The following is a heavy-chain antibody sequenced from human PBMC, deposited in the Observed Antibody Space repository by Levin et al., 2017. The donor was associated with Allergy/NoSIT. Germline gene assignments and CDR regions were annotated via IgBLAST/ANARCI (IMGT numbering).Heavy chain of an antibody. CDR2: ISGSGGST. J-gene: IGHJ4*02. V-gene: IGHV3-23*01. CDR3: ATPRITMVRGVIPYYFDY. CDR1: GFTFSSYA. Sequence: GESLKISCAASGFTFSSYAMSWVRQAPGKGLEWVSAISGSGGSTYYADSVKGRFTISRDNSKNTLYLQMNSLRAEDTAVYYCATPRITMVRGVIPYYFDYWGQGTLVTVSS. D-gene: IGHD3-10*01.